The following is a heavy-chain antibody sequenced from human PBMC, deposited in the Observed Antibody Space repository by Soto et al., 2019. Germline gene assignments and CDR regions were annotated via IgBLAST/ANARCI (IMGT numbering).Heavy chain of an antibody. CDR3: ARPTVVGATVRYFFDY. J-gene: IGHJ4*01. V-gene: IGHV1-46*01. Sequence: ASVKVSCKASGYTFTNYYIHWVRQAPGQGLEWMGVINPGGGATNYAQNFRGRLTMTRDTSTGTVYMELSSLRSDDTAVYDGARPTVVGATVRYFFDYWGQGTLVTVSS. CDR1: GYTFTNYY. CDR2: INPGGGAT. D-gene: IGHD1-26*01.